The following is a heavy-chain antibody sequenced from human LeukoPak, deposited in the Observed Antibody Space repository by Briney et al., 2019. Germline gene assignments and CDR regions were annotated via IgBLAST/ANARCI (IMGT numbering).Heavy chain of an antibody. CDR3: ATTSLPGYINAFDI. V-gene: IGHV3-66*01. CDR1: GFTVSSNY. CDR2: INSGGST. Sequence: PGGSLRLSCAASGFTVSSNYMSRVRQAPGKGLEWVSVINSGGSTYYADSVKGRFTISRDNSKNTLYLQMNSLRDEDTAVYYCATTSLPGYINAFDIWGQGTMVTVSS. J-gene: IGHJ3*02. D-gene: IGHD6-13*01.